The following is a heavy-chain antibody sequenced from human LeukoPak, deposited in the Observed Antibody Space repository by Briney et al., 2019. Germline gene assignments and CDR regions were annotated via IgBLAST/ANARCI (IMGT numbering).Heavy chain of an antibody. J-gene: IGHJ5*02. D-gene: IGHD3-9*01. CDR1: GFTFSSYS. CDR2: ISSSSSTI. Sequence: GGSLRLSCAASGFTFSSYSMNWVRQAPGKGLEWVSYISSSSSTIYYADSVKGRFTISRDNAKNSLYLQMNSLRDEDTAVYYCAGDYPPYYDILTGYDLWGQGTLVTVSS. V-gene: IGHV3-48*02. CDR3: AGDYPPYYDILTGYDL.